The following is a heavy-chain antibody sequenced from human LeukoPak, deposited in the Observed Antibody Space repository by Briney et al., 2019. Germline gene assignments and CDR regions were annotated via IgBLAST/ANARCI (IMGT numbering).Heavy chain of an antibody. CDR2: INSDGRAT. CDR3: AKIRRADDDY. V-gene: IGHV3-74*01. J-gene: IGHJ4*02. CDR1: GFTFSSYW. Sequence: GGSLRLSCAASGFTFSSYWMHWVRQTPGKGLVWVSDINSDGRATNYADSVKGRFTISRDNAQNTLYLQMKSLRADDTAIFYCAKIRRADDDYWGQGTLVTVSS. D-gene: IGHD3-10*01.